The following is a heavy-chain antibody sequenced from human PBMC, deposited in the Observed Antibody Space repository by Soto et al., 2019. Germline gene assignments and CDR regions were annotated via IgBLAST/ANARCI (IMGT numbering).Heavy chain of an antibody. J-gene: IGHJ4*02. CDR3: ARDRPPSVFGVVITPYFDY. Sequence: ASVKVSCQASGYTYTSYYMHWVRQAPGQGLEWMGIINPSGGSTSYAQKFQGRVTMTRDTSTSTVYMELSSLRSEDTAVYYCARDRPPSVFGVVITPYFDYWGQGTLVTVSS. CDR2: INPSGGST. V-gene: IGHV1-46*03. CDR1: GYTYTSYY. D-gene: IGHD3-3*01.